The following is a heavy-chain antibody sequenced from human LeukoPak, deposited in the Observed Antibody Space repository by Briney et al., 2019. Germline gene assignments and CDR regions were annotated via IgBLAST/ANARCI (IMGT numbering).Heavy chain of an antibody. CDR3: ARAHIAAAGTNNGFDP. V-gene: IGHV1-2*02. CDR2: VNPNSGGT. J-gene: IGHJ5*02. D-gene: IGHD6-13*01. Sequence: ASVKVSCKASGYTFTGYYMHWVRQAPGQGVEWMGWVNPNSGGTNYAQKFQGRVTMTRDTSISTAYMELSSLRSDDTAVYYCARAHIAAAGTNNGFDPWGQGTLVTVPS. CDR1: GYTFTGYY.